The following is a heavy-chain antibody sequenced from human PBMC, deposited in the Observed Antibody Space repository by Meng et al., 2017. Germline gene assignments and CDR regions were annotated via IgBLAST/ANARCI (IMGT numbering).Heavy chain of an antibody. CDR3: ARVREGLYDYTHIVGIDY. CDR1: GFTFSSYG. V-gene: IGHV3-33*01. Sequence: GGSLRLSCAASGFTFSSYGMHWVRQAPGKGLEWVAVIWYDGSNKYYADSVKGRFTISRDNSKNTLYLQMNSLRAEDTAVYYCARVREGLYDYTHIVGIDYWGQGTLVTVSS. D-gene: IGHD2-21*01. CDR2: IWYDGSNK. J-gene: IGHJ4*02.